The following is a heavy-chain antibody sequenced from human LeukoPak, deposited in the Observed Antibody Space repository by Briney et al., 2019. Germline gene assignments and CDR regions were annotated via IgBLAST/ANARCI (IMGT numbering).Heavy chain of an antibody. J-gene: IGHJ4*02. CDR3: ARLTGSGSYPEYYFDY. Sequence: SQTLSLTCTVSSGSISSSNYYWSWIRQPAGKGLEWIGRISTIGITNYNPSLNSRVTISIDTSKNQFSLKLSSVTAADTAVYYCARLTGSGSYPEYYFDYWGQGTLVTVSS. CDR2: ISTIGIT. CDR1: SGSISSSNYY. D-gene: IGHD3-10*01. V-gene: IGHV4-61*02.